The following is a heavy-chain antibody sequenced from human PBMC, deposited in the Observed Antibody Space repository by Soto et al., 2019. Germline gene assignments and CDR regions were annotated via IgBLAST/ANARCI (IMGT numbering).Heavy chain of an antibody. V-gene: IGHV4-30-2*01. Sequence: SETLSLTCAVSGGSISSGGYSWSWIRQPPGKGLEWIGYIYHSGSTYYNPSLKSRVTISVDRSKNQFSLKLSSVTAADTAVYYCARSYGDHDAFDYWGQGTLVTVSS. CDR2: IYHSGST. CDR3: ARSYGDHDAFDY. D-gene: IGHD4-17*01. CDR1: GGSISSGGYS. J-gene: IGHJ4*02.